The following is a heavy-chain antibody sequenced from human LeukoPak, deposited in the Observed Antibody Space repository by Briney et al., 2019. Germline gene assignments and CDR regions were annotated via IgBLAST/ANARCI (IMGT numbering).Heavy chain of an antibody. Sequence: GGSLRLSCAASGFTFSSYGMHWVRQAPGKGLEWVAFIRYDGSNKYYADSVKGRFTISRDNSKNTLYLQMNSLRAEDTAVYYCALDLGAPLGYWGQGTLVTVSS. V-gene: IGHV3-30*02. D-gene: IGHD1-26*01. CDR3: ALDLGAPLGY. CDR2: IRYDGSNK. J-gene: IGHJ4*02. CDR1: GFTFSSYG.